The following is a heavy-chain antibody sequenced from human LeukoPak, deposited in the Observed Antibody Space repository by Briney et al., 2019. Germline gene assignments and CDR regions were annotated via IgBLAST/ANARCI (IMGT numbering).Heavy chain of an antibody. J-gene: IGHJ4*02. CDR2: IRYDGSNK. V-gene: IGHV3-30*02. Sequence: GGSLRLSCAASGFTFSSYGMHWVRQAPGKGLEWVAFIRYDGSNKYYADSVKGRFTISRDNSKNTLYLQMNSLRAEDTAVYYCAKGRMVRGVIILGSSYFDYWGQGTLVTVSS. CDR3: AKGRMVRGVIILGSSYFDY. CDR1: GFTFSSYG. D-gene: IGHD3-10*01.